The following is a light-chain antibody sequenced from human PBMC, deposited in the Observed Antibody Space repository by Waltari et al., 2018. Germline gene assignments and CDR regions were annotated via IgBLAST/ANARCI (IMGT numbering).Light chain of an antibody. CDR1: TSNIGAGHA. J-gene: IGLJ2*01. V-gene: IGLV1-40*01. CDR3: QSFDNMLSGGVV. Sequence: QSVLTQPPSVSGTPGQRVTISCSGSTSNIGAGHAVHWYQHLPGTAPKLLICGNTARPCGVRYRFSGSKSGTSASMAITGLQADDEADYFCQSFDNMLSGGVVFGGGTKLAVL. CDR2: GNT.